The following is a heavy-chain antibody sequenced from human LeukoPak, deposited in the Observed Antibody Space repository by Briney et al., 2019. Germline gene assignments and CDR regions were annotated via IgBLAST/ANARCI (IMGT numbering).Heavy chain of an antibody. CDR2: ISAYNGNT. D-gene: IGHD3-9*01. CDR1: GYTFTSYG. CDR3: ARDPDYDVLAAFDI. J-gene: IGHJ3*02. V-gene: IGHV1-18*01. Sequence: ASVKVSCKASGYTFTSYGISWVRQAPGQGLEWMGWISAYNGNTNYAQKLQGRVTMTTDTSTSTAYMELRSLRSDDTAVYYCARDPDYDVLAAFDIWGQGTVVTVSS.